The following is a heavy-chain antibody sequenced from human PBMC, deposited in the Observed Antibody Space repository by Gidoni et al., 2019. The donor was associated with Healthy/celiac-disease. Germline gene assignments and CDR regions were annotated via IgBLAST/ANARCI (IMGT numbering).Heavy chain of an antibody. J-gene: IGHJ6*02. D-gene: IGHD2-2*01. CDR3: ASTKIRYCSSTSCYTGMDV. V-gene: IGHV5-51*01. Sequence: EVQLVQSGAEVQKHGESLKISCKGSGYSFTSYWIGWVRQRPGKGLEWMGIIYSGDSDTRYSPSFQGQVTISADKSISTAYLQWSSLKASDTAMYYCASTKIRYCSSTSCYTGMDVWGQGTTVTVSS. CDR2: IYSGDSDT. CDR1: GYSFTSYW.